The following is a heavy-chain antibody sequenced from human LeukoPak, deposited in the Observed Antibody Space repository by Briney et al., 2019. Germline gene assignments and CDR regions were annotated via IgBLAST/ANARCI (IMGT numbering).Heavy chain of an antibody. CDR2: ISSSSSYI. CDR3: ARDRNYYGSGSYQFPAY. V-gene: IGHV3-21*01. J-gene: IGHJ4*02. CDR1: GFTFSSYS. D-gene: IGHD3-10*01. Sequence: GGSLRLSFAASGFTFSSYSMNWVRQAPGKGLEWVSSISSSSSYIYYADSVKGRFTISRDNAKNSLYLQMNSLRAEDTAVYYCARDRNYYGSGSYQFPAYWGQGTLVTVSS.